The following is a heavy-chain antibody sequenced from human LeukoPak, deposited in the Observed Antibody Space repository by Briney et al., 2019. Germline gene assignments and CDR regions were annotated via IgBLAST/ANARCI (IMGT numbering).Heavy chain of an antibody. Sequence: GGSLRLSCAASGFTFTSYEMNWVRQAPGKGLEWVANIKQDGSEKDYVDSVKGRFTISRDNAKSSLHLQMNSLRAEDTAVYYCSRGGSYALDAFDVWGQGTMVTVSS. CDR1: GFTFTSYE. J-gene: IGHJ3*01. V-gene: IGHV3-7*05. CDR3: SRGGSYALDAFDV. CDR2: IKQDGSEK. D-gene: IGHD3-16*01.